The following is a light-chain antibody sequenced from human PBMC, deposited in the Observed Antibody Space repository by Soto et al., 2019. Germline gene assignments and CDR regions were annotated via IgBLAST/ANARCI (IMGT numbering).Light chain of an antibody. V-gene: IGKV3-11*01. J-gene: IGKJ2*01. CDR2: DAS. CDR1: QSVSSY. Sequence: EIVLTQSPVTLSLSPGERATLSCRASQSVSSYLAWYQQRPCQAPRRLIYDASNSATGIPARFSGSGSGTDFTLTISSLEPEDFAVYYCQQRSNWPYTFGQGTKLEIK. CDR3: QQRSNWPYT.